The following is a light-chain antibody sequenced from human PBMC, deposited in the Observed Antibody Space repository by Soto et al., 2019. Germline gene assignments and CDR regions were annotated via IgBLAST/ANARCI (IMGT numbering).Light chain of an antibody. Sequence: NFMLTQPHSVSESPGKTVTISCTRSSGSIASNYVQWYQQRPGSAPTTVIYEDNQRPSGVPDRFSGSIDSSSNSASLTISGLKTEDEADYYCQPWGVFGGGTKVTVL. CDR3: QPWGV. V-gene: IGLV6-57*04. CDR1: SGSIASNY. J-gene: IGLJ2*01. CDR2: EDN.